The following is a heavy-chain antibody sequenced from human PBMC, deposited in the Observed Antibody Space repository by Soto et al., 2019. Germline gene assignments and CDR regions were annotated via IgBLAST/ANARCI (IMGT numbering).Heavy chain of an antibody. J-gene: IGHJ5*02. D-gene: IGHD3-16*01. CDR1: DGYISSYD. Sequence: SETLSLTCPVSDGYISSYDGYWIRQPPGKGLEWIGYIYYSGSTYYNPSLKSRVTISVDTSKNQFSLKLSSVTAADTAVYYCARVGGINWFDPWGPGTLVTVSS. CDR2: IYYSGST. CDR3: ARVGGINWFDP. V-gene: IGHV4-59*12.